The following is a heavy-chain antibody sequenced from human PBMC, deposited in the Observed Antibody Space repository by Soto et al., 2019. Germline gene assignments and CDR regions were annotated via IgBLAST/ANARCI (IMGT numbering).Heavy chain of an antibody. CDR1: GASVNSAGYH. J-gene: IGHJ4*02. CDR3: ARDTVGDRAAY. CDR2: LYYTGST. D-gene: IGHD2-21*01. Sequence: HVQLQESGPGLVKPSQTLSLTCTVSGASVNSAGYHWSWIRQLPGKGLEWIGYLYYTGSTNYNPSLQSRLTFSLDTSRNPFSLDLTSVTAGETAVYYCARDTVGDRAAYWGQGILVTVSS. V-gene: IGHV4-31*03.